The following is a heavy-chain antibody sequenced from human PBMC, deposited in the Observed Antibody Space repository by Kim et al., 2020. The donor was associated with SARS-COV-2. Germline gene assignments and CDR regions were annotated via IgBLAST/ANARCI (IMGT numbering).Heavy chain of an antibody. D-gene: IGHD2-2*01. CDR1: GFTFDDYA. V-gene: IGHV3-9*01. Sequence: GGSLRLSCAASGFTFDDYAMHWVRQAPGKGLEWVSGISWNSGSIGYADSVKGRFTISRDNAKNSLYLQMNSLRAEDTALYYCAKDIVVVPAAMEGEGGMDVWGQGTTVTVSS. CDR2: ISWNSGSI. CDR3: AKDIVVVPAAMEGEGGMDV. J-gene: IGHJ6*02.